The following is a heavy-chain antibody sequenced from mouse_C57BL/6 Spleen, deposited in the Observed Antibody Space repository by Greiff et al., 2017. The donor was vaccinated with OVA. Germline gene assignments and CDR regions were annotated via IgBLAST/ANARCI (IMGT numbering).Heavy chain of an antibody. V-gene: IGHV5-4*03. CDR3: AREGTIVTTNYYAMDY. J-gene: IGHJ4*01. CDR1: GFTFSSYA. Sequence: EVKLQESGGGLVKPGGSLKLSCAASGFTFSSYAMSWVRQTPEKRLEWVATISDGGSYTYYPDNVKGRFTISRDNAKNNLYLQMSHLKSEDTAMYYCAREGTIVTTNYYAMDYWGQGTSVTVSS. CDR2: ISDGGSYT. D-gene: IGHD2-5*01.